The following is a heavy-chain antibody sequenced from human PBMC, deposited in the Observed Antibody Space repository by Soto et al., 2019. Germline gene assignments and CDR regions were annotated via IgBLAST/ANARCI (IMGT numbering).Heavy chain of an antibody. CDR2: INHSGST. V-gene: IGHV4-34*01. D-gene: IGHD1-7*01. J-gene: IGHJ6*03. CDR3: ARGVEELRRVYYYYMDV. CDR1: GGSFSGYY. Sequence: SETLSLTCAVYGGSFSGYYWSWIRQPPGKGLEWIGEINHSGSTNYNPSLKSRVTISVDTSKNQFSLKLSSVTAADTAVYYCARGVEELRRVYYYYMDVWGKGTTVTVSS.